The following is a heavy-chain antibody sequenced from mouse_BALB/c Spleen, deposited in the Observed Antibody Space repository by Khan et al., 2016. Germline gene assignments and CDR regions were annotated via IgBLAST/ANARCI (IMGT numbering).Heavy chain of an antibody. CDR1: GYSITSDYA. Sequence: EVQLQESGPGLVKPSQSLSLTCTVTGYSITSDYAWNWIRQFPGNKLEWMGYISYSGSTSYNPSLKSRISITRDTSKNQFFLQLNSVTTEDTATYYCARRDYGNYYYYDYWGQGTTLTVSS. J-gene: IGHJ2*01. V-gene: IGHV3-2*02. CDR3: ARRDYGNYYYYDY. CDR2: ISYSGST. D-gene: IGHD2-1*01.